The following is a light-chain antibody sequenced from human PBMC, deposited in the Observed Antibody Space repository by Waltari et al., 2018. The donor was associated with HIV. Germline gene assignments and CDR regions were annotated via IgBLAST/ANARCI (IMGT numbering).Light chain of an antibody. J-gene: IGLJ2*01. CDR3: QSYDSSLSGSRV. Sequence: QSVLTQPPSVSGAPGQRVTISCTGSSSNLGAGYDVPWYQTLPGTAPKLLIYGNSNRPSGVPDRFSGSKSGTSASLAITGLQAEDEADYYCQSYDSSLSGSRVFGGGTKLTVL. CDR1: SSNLGAGYD. V-gene: IGLV1-40*01. CDR2: GNS.